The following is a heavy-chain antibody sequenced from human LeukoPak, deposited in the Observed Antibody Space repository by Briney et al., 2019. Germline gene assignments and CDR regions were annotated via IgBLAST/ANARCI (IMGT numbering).Heavy chain of an antibody. CDR3: ARERGQYYYDSSGYYPRMGYYFDY. CDR1: GGSFSGYY. CDR2: INHSGST. J-gene: IGHJ4*02. Sequence: SETLSLTCAVYGGSFSGYYWSWIRQPPGKGLEWIGEINHSGSTNYNPSLKSRVTISVDTSKNQFSLKLSSVTAADTAVYYCARERGQYYYDSSGYYPRMGYYFDYWGQGTLVTVSS. D-gene: IGHD3-22*01. V-gene: IGHV4-34*01.